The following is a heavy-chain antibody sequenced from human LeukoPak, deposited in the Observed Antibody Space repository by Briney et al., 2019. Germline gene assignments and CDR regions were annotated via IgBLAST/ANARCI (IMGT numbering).Heavy chain of an antibody. CDR1: GFSVSSNY. V-gene: IGHV3-53*01. CDR3: ARVSSVYSSGFYYDFDY. D-gene: IGHD3-22*01. J-gene: IGHJ4*02. CDR2: LYTGGST. Sequence: PGGSLRLSCAASGFSVSSNYTSWVRQAPGKGLDWVSVLYTGGSTYYADSVKGRFTISRDNSKNTVYLQMNSLRAEDTAVYYCARVSSVYSSGFYYDFDYWGQGTLVTVSS.